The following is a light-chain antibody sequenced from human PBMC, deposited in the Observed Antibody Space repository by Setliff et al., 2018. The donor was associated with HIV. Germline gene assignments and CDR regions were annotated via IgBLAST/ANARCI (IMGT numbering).Light chain of an antibody. J-gene: IGLJ1*01. CDR1: SSDVGGYNY. CDR3: SSYTTSSTLV. CDR2: DVT. Sequence: QSALAQPASVSGSPGQSITISCTGTSSDVGGYNYVFWYQQHPGKAPKLMIYDVTNRPSGVSIRFSGSKSGNTASLTISGLQAEDEADYHCSSYTTSSTLVFGTGTKVTVL. V-gene: IGLV2-14*03.